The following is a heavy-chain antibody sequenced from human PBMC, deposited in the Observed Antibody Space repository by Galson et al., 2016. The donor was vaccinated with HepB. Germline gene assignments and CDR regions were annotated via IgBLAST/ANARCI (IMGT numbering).Heavy chain of an antibody. J-gene: IGHJ4*02. CDR1: GFTFTSYW. D-gene: IGHD2/OR15-2a*01. CDR3: ARAYFGYFDY. V-gene: IGHV5-51*01. Sequence: QSGAEVKKPGESLKISCKGSGFTFTSYWIGWVRQMPGKGLEWLGIIYPGDSHTTYSPSFQGQVTISADKSVSTAYLQWSSLKASDTAMYYCARAYFGYFDYWGQGALVTVSS. CDR2: IYPGDSHT.